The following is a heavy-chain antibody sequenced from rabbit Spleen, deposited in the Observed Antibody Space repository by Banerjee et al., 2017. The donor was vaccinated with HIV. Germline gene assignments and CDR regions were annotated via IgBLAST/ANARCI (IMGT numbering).Heavy chain of an antibody. V-gene: IGHV1S40*01. J-gene: IGHJ4*01. CDR1: GFSFSSSDY. CDR2: INTGSGST. D-gene: IGHD1-1*01. Sequence: QSLEESGGDLVKPGASLTLTCTASGFSFSSSDYMCWVRQAPGKGLEWIGYINTGSGSTYYASWAKGRFTITRSTSLNTVTLQLNSLTAADTATYFCARDDPSSSGYQFNLWGQGTLVTVS. CDR3: ARDDPSSSGYQFNL.